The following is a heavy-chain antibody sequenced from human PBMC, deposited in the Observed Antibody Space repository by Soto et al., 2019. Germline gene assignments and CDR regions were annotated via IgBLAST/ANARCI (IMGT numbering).Heavy chain of an antibody. V-gene: IGHV3-30*18. CDR3: ANLQSDYDSFDY. Sequence: GGSLRLSCAASGFTFSSYGMHWVRQAPGKGLEWVAVISYDGSNKYYADSVKGRFTISRDNSKNTLYLQMNSLRAEDTAVYYCANLQSDYDSFDYWGQGTLVTVSS. D-gene: IGHD4-17*01. J-gene: IGHJ4*02. CDR1: GFTFSSYG. CDR2: ISYDGSNK.